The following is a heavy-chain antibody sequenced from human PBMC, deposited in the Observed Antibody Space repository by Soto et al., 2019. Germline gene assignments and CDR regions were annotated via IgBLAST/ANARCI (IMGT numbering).Heavy chain of an antibody. Sequence: SETLSLTCTVSGGSVSNSNYYWGWIRQSPGKGLEWIGSVYYRGRSYSKSSVKSRVTISVDTSKNQFSLNLNSVTASDTAVYFCVSQRTSVLTQAYFDYWGPGTLVTVSS. V-gene: IGHV4-39*01. D-gene: IGHD2-8*01. J-gene: IGHJ4*02. CDR2: VYYRGRS. CDR1: GGSVSNSNYY. CDR3: VSQRTSVLTQAYFDY.